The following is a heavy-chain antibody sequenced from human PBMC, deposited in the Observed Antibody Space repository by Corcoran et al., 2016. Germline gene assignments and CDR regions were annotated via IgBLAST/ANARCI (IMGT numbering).Heavy chain of an antibody. J-gene: IGHJ6*02. CDR3: AGGDTYGDPDFNYYYGMDV. D-gene: IGHD4-17*01. CDR2: INPSGGST. CDR1: GYTFTSYY. Sequence: QVQLVQSGAEVKKPGASVKVSCKASGYTFTSYYMHWVRQAPGQGLEWMGIINPSGGSTSYAQKFQGRVTMTRDTSPSTVYMELRSLRSEDTAVYYCAGGDTYGDPDFNYYYGMDVWGQGTTVTVSS. V-gene: IGHV1-46*01.